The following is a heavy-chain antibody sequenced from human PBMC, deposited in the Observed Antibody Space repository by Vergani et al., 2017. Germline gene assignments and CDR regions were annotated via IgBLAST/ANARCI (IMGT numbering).Heavy chain of an antibody. V-gene: IGHV4-34*01. J-gene: IGHJ6*03. CDR1: GGSFSGYY. D-gene: IGHD3-3*01. Sequence: QVQLQQWGAGLLKPSETLSLTCAVYGGSFSGYYWSWIRQPPGKGLEWIGEINHSGSTNYNPSLKSRVTISVDTSKNQFSLKLSSVTAADTAVYYCARGQELYDLWSGYRVRYYYYMDVWGKGTTVTVSS. CDR3: ARGQELYDLWSGYRVRYYYYMDV. CDR2: INHSGST.